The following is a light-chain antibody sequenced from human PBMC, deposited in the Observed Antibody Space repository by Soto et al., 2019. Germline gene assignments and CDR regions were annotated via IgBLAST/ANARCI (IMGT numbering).Light chain of an antibody. CDR2: KAS. V-gene: IGKV1-5*03. J-gene: IGKJ1*01. Sequence: DIQMTQSPSTLSASVGDGVTITCRASQSISNWLAWYQQKPGKAPKLLIYKASILESGVPSRFSGSGSETEFTLTITSLQPDDFATYYCQQYTRDSPWTFGQGTKVDIK. CDR1: QSISNW. CDR3: QQYTRDSPWT.